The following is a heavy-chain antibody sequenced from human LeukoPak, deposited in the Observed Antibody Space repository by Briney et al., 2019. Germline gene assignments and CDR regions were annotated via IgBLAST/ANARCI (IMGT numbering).Heavy chain of an antibody. CDR2: IKQDGSEK. D-gene: IGHD2-15*01. CDR3: ARARRYLGYCSGGSCYGYFDY. V-gene: IGHV3-7*01. J-gene: IGHJ4*02. Sequence: GGSLRLSCAASGFTFSSYWMSWVRQAPGKGLEWVANIKQDGSEKYYVDSVKGRFTISRDNAKNSLYLQMNSLRAEDTAVYYCARARRYLGYCSGGSCYGYFDYWGQGTLVTVSS. CDR1: GFTFSSYW.